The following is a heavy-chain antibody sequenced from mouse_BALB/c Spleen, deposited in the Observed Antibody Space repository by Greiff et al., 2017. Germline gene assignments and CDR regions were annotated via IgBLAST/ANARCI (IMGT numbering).Heavy chain of an antibody. J-gene: IGHJ3*01. D-gene: IGHD2-4*01. Sequence: VQLKESGGGLVQPGGSRKLSCAASGFTFSSFGMHWVRQAPEKGLEWVAYISSGSSTIYYADTVKGRFTISRDNPKNTLFLQMTSLRSEDTAMYYCARGFIYYDYDVDWFAYWGQGTLVTVSA. CDR1: GFTFSSFG. V-gene: IGHV5-17*02. CDR3: ARGFIYYDYDVDWFAY. CDR2: ISSGSSTI.